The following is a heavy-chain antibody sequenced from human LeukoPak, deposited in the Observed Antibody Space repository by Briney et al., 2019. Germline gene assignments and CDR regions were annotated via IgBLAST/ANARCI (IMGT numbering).Heavy chain of an antibody. CDR1: GGSISSYY. J-gene: IGHJ4*02. CDR2: IYYSGST. Sequence: SKTLSLTCTVSGGSISSYYWSWIRQPPGKGLEWIGYIYYSGSTNYNPSLKSRVTISVDTSKNQFSLKLSSVTAADTAVYYCARGPGATDIDYWGQGTLVTVSS. D-gene: IGHD1-26*01. CDR3: ARGPGATDIDY. V-gene: IGHV4-59*01.